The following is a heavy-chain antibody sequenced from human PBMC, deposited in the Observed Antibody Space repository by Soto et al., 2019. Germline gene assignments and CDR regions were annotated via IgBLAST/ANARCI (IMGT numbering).Heavy chain of an antibody. CDR3: ARDLVAAAANWFDP. Sequence: SETLSLTCAVSGYSISSGYYWGWIRQPPGKGLEWIGSIYHSGSTYYNPSLKSRVTTSVDTSKNQFSLKLSSVTAADTAVYYCARDLVAAAANWFDPWGQGTLVTVSS. CDR2: IYHSGST. D-gene: IGHD6-13*01. J-gene: IGHJ5*02. CDR1: GYSISSGYY. V-gene: IGHV4-38-2*02.